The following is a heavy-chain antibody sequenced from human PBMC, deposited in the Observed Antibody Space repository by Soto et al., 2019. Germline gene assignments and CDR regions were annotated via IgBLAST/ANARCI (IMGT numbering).Heavy chain of an antibody. J-gene: IGHJ6*02. V-gene: IGHV1-18*01. CDR2: ISTYNGDT. Sequence: QVQLVQSGPEVRKPGASVKVSCEASGYTFTTSGISWVRQVPGQGLEWMGWISTYNGDTNSAQNFQGRVLMTADTSTGTAYMELMSLKSDDTDVYDCERQGSWPYYYYGLDVWGQGTIVTVSS. CDR3: ERQGSWPYYYYGLDV. D-gene: IGHD1-26*01. CDR1: GYTFTTSG.